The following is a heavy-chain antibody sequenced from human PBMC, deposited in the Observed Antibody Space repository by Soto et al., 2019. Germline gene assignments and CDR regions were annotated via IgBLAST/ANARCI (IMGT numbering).Heavy chain of an antibody. CDR1: VDSILRGTNY. CDR2: IYYSGTT. D-gene: IGHD1-26*01. CDR3: ARGFDSGKFYAFEY. Sequence: SETHSLTSTVSVDSILRGTNYSNWSLRHPGKGLEWIGYIYYSGTTTYNPSLKTPVTISPDTSKNQFSLNLSSVTAADTAVYYCARGFDSGKFYAFEYWGRGTQVTVS. J-gene: IGHJ4*02. V-gene: IGHV4-31*01.